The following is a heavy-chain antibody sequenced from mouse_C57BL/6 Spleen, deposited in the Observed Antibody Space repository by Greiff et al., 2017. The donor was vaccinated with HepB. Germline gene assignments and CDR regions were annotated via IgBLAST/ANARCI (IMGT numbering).Heavy chain of an antibody. J-gene: IGHJ2*01. Sequence: EVQGVESGGGLVKPGGSLKLSCAASGFTFSSYAMSWVRQTPEKRLEWVATISDGGSYTYYPDNVKGRFTISRDNAKNNLYLQMSHLKSEDTAMYYCARDSYYFDYWGQGTTLTVSS. CDR2: ISDGGSYT. CDR3: ARDSYYFDY. CDR1: GFTFSSYA. V-gene: IGHV5-4*01.